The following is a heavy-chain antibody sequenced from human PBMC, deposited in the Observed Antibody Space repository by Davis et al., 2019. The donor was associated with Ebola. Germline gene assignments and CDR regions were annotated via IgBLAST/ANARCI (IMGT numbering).Heavy chain of an antibody. CDR3: ASPGNSNNDDAFDL. D-gene: IGHD1-1*01. Sequence: SETLSLTCNVTGGPTNRSGYYWGWIRQPPGKGLEWIGGIYYSGNTYYNPSLQSRVTISIDTSENKFSLKLSSVTAADTAVYYCASPGNSNNDDAFDLWGQGTMVTVS. CDR2: IYYSGNT. J-gene: IGHJ3*01. V-gene: IGHV4-39*01. CDR1: GGPTNRSGYY.